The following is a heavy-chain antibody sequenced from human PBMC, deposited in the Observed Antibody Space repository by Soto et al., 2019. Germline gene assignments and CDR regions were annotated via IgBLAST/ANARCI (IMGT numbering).Heavy chain of an antibody. J-gene: IGHJ6*02. CDR3: ARGPPMTTPCMDV. CDR1: GYTFTIYD. CDR2: MTPNSGNT. V-gene: IGHV1-8*01. Sequence: ASVTVSCTASGYTFTIYDITWDRSATGQGLEWRGWMTPNSGNTGYAQKSQGRVTMTRNTSISTAYMELSSLRSEDTAVYYCARGPPMTTPCMDVWGQGTTVTVSS. D-gene: IGHD4-17*01.